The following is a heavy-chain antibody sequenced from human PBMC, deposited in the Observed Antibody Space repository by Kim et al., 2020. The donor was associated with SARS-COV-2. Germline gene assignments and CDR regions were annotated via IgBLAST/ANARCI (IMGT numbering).Heavy chain of an antibody. CDR1: GFTFSHYV. Sequence: GGSLRLSCAASGFTFSHYVMHWVRQAPGKGLEWVALISYDGTKKYYADSVKGRFTIARDNSKNTLYLQMNSLRAEDTAVYYCAKEISYGASTQTNFDCWRQETLVTVSS. CDR2: ISYDGTKK. CDR3: AKEISYGASTQTNFDC. J-gene: IGHJ4*02. D-gene: IGHD4-17*01. V-gene: IGHV3-30-3*02.